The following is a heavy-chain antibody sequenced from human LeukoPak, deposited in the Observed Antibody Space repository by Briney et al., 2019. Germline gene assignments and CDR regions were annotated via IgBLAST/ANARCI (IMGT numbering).Heavy chain of an antibody. V-gene: IGHV3-30*01. CDR3: ARKGLGYCSGGSCYSRWNYYYYYMDV. D-gene: IGHD2-15*01. Sequence: GGSLRLSCAASGFTFSSYAMHWVRQAPGKGLEWVAVISYDGSNKYYADSVKGRFTISRDNSKNTLYLQMNSLRAEDTAVYYCARKGLGYCSGGSCYSRWNYYYYYMDVWGKGTTVTVSS. J-gene: IGHJ6*03. CDR1: GFTFSSYA. CDR2: ISYDGSNK.